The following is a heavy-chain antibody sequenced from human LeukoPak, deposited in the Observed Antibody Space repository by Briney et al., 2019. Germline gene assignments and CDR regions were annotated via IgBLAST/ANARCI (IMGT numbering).Heavy chain of an antibody. V-gene: IGHV3-7*03. D-gene: IGHD2-2*01. Sequence: GGSLRLSCVASGFTFTNYWMTWVRQAPGKGLEWVANIKQDQSEKWYVASVKGRFTVSGDNAKNSMYLQMNSLRAEDTAIYYCARSVEEGYCSGTSCYAGYWGRGTLVTVSS. J-gene: IGHJ4*02. CDR2: IKQDQSEK. CDR3: ARSVEEGYCSGTSCYAGY. CDR1: GFTFTNYW.